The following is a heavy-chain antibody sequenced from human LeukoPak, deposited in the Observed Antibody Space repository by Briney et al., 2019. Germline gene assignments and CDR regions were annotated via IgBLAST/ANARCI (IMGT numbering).Heavy chain of an antibody. Sequence: SGGSLRLSCAASGFTFSSYAMSWVRQAPGKGLEWVSAISGSGGSTYYADSVKGRFTISRDNSRNMLYPQMNSLRVEDTAVYYCTKDYRVGYDWNLVWGKGTTVTVSS. CDR3: TKDYRVGYDWNLV. V-gene: IGHV3-23*01. CDR1: GFTFSSYA. CDR2: ISGSGGST. D-gene: IGHD3-16*01. J-gene: IGHJ6*04.